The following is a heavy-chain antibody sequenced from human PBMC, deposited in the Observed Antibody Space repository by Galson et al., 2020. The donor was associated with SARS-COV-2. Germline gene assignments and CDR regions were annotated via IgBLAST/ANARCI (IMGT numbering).Heavy chain of an antibody. J-gene: IGHJ4*02. V-gene: IGHV4-31*03. CDR2: IYYSGST. D-gene: IGHD3-3*01. CDR3: ARDTTDDFWSGYYDY. CDR1: GGSISSGGYY. Sequence: ETSETLSLTCTVSGGSISSGGYYWSWIRQHPGKGLEWIGYIYYSGSTYYNPSLKSRVTISVDTSKNQFSLKLSSVTAADTAVYYCARDTTDDFWSGYYDYWGQGTLVTVSS.